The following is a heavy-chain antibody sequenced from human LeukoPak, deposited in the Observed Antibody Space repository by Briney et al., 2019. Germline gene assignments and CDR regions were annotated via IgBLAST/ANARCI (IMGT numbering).Heavy chain of an antibody. CDR2: VQTKANSYAP. CDR3: TTYISGHY. V-gene: IGHV3-73*01. Sequence: GGSLRLSCAASGFTFSGPDIHWVRQASGQGLEWVGRVQTKANSYAPAYAASLKGRFTISRDDSINTASLQMNSLRTDDTAVYYCTTYISGHYWGQGTLVTVSS. J-gene: IGHJ4*02. D-gene: IGHD1-20*01. CDR1: GFTFSGPD.